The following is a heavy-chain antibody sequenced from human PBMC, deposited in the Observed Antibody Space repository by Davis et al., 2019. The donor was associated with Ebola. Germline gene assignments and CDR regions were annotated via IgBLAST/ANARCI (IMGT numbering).Heavy chain of an antibody. J-gene: IGHJ4*02. CDR1: GFSFTSYW. V-gene: IGHV3-48*04. Sequence: PGGSLRLSCAASGFSFTSYWMNWVRQAPGKGLEWLSYMSDSGTTINYAESVKGRFTISRDNAKNTLYLQMNSLRAEDTAVYYCARGSGGGSYTFDYWGQGTLVTVSS. CDR2: MSDSGTTI. CDR3: ARGSGGGSYTFDY. D-gene: IGHD1-26*01.